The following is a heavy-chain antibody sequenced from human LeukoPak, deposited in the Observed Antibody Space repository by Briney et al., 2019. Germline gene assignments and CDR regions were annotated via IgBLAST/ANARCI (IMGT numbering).Heavy chain of an antibody. D-gene: IGHD6-13*01. Sequence: PSETLSLTCAVYGGSFSGYYWSWIRQPPGKGLEWIGEINHSGSTNYNPSLKSRVTIPVDTSKNQFSLKLSSVTAADTAVYYCARGRYSSNYYYYYYMDVWGKGTTVTVSS. CDR3: ARGRYSSNYYYYYYMDV. V-gene: IGHV4-34*01. CDR1: GGSFSGYY. CDR2: INHSGST. J-gene: IGHJ6*03.